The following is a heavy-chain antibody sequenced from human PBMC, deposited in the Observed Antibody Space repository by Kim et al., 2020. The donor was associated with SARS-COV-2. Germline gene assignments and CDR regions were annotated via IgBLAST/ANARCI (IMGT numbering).Heavy chain of an antibody. CDR2: ISYDGSNK. Sequence: GGSLRLSCAASGFTFSSYGMHWVRQAPGKGLEWVAVISYDGSNKYYADSVKGRFTISRDNSKNTLYLQMNSLRAEDTAVYYCAKEPNRYCSGGSCYLFDYWGQGTLVTVSS. D-gene: IGHD2-15*01. CDR3: AKEPNRYCSGGSCYLFDY. V-gene: IGHV3-30*18. CDR1: GFTFSSYG. J-gene: IGHJ4*02.